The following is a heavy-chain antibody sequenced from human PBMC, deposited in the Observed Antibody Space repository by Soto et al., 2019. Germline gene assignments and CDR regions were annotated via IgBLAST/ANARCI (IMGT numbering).Heavy chain of an antibody. V-gene: IGHV3-11*01. J-gene: IGHJ4*02. Sequence: QVQLVESGGTLVKPGGSLRLSCAASGFSFSDYFMSWIRQAPGKRLEWLSYISGSGNTIFYADSVKGRFTISRDNAKNSLYLQMNSLRADDTAVYYCARRSTMVTDFDHWGQGTLVAVSS. CDR2: ISGSGNTI. D-gene: IGHD3-10*01. CDR3: ARRSTMVTDFDH. CDR1: GFSFSDYF.